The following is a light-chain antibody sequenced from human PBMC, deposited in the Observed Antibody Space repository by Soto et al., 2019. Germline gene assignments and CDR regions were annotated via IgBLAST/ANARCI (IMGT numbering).Light chain of an antibody. V-gene: IGKV2D-29*01. CDR3: MQSIQLPRT. CDR1: QSLLLSVEKPY. CDR2: EVS. Sequence: DIVMTQTPLSLSVTPGQPASISSKSSQSLLLSVEKPYLYWYLQRSGQPPQFLIHEVSNRFSGVPDRFSGSGSGTDFTLEISRVEAEDVGIYYCMQSIQLPRTFGQGTKVEIK. J-gene: IGKJ1*01.